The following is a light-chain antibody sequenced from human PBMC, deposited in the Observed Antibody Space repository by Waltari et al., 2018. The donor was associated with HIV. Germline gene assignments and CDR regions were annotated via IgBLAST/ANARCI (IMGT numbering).Light chain of an antibody. V-gene: IGLV2-8*01. J-gene: IGLJ2*01. Sequence: QSVLAQPPSASVSPGQSVTISCTGTSSDVGGYSYVSWYQQHPGKAPKLMIYEVSKRPSGVPVRFSGSKSGNAASLTVSGLQAEDEADYYCSSYAGSNNVIFGGGTKLTVL. CDR1: SSDVGGYSY. CDR2: EVS. CDR3: SSYAGSNNVI.